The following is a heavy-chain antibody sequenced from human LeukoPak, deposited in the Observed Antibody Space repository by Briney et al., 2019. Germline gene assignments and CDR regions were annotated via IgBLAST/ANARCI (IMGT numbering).Heavy chain of an antibody. CDR1: GFTFSSYA. J-gene: IGHJ4*02. D-gene: IGHD4-17*01. CDR3: ARPRGSDYGDFDY. Sequence: PGGSLRLSCAASGFTFSSYAMHWVRQAPGKGLEWVAVISYDGSNKYYADSVKGRFTISRDNSKNTLYLQMNSLRAEDTAVYYCARPRGSDYGDFDYWGQGTLVTVSS. V-gene: IGHV3-30-3*01. CDR2: ISYDGSNK.